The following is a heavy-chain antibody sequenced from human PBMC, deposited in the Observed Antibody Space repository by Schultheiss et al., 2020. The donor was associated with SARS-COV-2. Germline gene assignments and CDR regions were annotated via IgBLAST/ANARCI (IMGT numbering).Heavy chain of an antibody. Sequence: SETLSLTCTVSGGSISSSSYYWGWIRQPPGKGLEWIGSIYYSGSTYYNPSLKSRVTISVDTSKNQFSLKLSSVTAADTAVYYCARLVVVAATPLANYYYGMDVWGQGTTVTVSS. CDR1: GGSISSSSYY. V-gene: IGHV4-39*01. J-gene: IGHJ6*02. D-gene: IGHD2-15*01. CDR2: IYYSGST. CDR3: ARLVVVAATPLANYYYGMDV.